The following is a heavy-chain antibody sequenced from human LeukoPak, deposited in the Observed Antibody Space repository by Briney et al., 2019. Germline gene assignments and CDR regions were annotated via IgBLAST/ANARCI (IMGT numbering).Heavy chain of an antibody. V-gene: IGHV4-4*07. CDR2: IYTSGST. D-gene: IGHD5-12*01. J-gene: IGHJ3*02. CDR1: GGSISSYY. CDR3: ARRDDSGYVDDAFDI. Sequence: SETLSLTCTVSGGSISSYYWSWIRQPAGKGLEWIGRIYTSGSTNYNPSLESRITISVDTSKNQFSLKLSSVTAADTAVYYCARRDDSGYVDDAFDIWGQGTMVTVSS.